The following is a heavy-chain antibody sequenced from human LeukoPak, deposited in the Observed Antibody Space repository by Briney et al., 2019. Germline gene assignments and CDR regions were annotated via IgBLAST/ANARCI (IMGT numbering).Heavy chain of an antibody. J-gene: IGHJ4*02. D-gene: IGHD2-2*01. CDR2: INPNSGGT. CDR1: GYTFTGYY. CDR3: ARERDCSSTSCPPDY. Sequence: ASVKVSCKASGYTFTGYYMHWVRQAPGQGLEWMGRINPNSGGTNYAQKFQGRVTMTRDTSISTAYMELSRLRSDDTAVYYCARERDCSSTSCPPDYWGQGTLVTVSS. V-gene: IGHV1-2*06.